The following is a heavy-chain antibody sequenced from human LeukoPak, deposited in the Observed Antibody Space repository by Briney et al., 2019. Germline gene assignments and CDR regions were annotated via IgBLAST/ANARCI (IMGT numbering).Heavy chain of an antibody. V-gene: IGHV3-43*02. CDR3: AKDTPLFYHYYGIDV. CDR1: GLNLDAYA. CDR2: ISGDGTIT. Sequence: PGGSLRLSRAASGLNLDAYAMHWVRQAPGKGLEWVSLISGDGTITYYADSVKGRFTISRDNSKNSLFLEMNSLRSEDTALYYCAKDTPLFYHYYGIDVWGQGTTVTVSS. J-gene: IGHJ6*02.